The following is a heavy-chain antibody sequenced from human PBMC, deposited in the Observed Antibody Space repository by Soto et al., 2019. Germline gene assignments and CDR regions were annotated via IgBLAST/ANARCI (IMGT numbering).Heavy chain of an antibody. Sequence: QVQLVQSGAEVKKPGASVKVSCKASGYTFTSYGISWVRQAPGQGLEWMGWISAYNGNTNYAQKLQGRVTMTTDTATSTAYMELRSLRSDETAVYYCARGRDVYSSSWYPYYYYCYGMDVWGQGTTVTVSS. CDR3: ARGRDVYSSSWYPYYYYCYGMDV. CDR1: GYTFTSYG. V-gene: IGHV1-18*01. D-gene: IGHD6-13*01. CDR2: ISAYNGNT. J-gene: IGHJ6*02.